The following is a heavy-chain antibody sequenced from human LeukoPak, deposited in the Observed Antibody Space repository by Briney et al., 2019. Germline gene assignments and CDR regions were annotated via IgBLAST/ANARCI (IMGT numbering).Heavy chain of an antibody. CDR1: GFTFSDYG. Sequence: PGGSLRLSCAASGFTFSDYGMSWVRQAPGKGLEWVSNISGSGSGGSTYYADSVKGRFTISRDNSKNTLYLQMNSLRAEDTAVYYCAHGSMYQLDYWGQGTLVTVSS. CDR2: ISGSGSGGST. CDR3: AHGSMYQLDY. J-gene: IGHJ4*02. D-gene: IGHD2-2*01. V-gene: IGHV3-23*01.